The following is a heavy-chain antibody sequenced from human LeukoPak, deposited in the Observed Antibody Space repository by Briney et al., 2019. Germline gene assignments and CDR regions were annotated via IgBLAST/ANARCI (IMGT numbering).Heavy chain of an antibody. J-gene: IGHJ4*02. Sequence: GGSLRLSCAASGFTFSSFSMNWVRQAPGKGLEWVSYISSSSNTTYYADSVKGRFTISRDNAKNSLYLQMNSLRAEDTAVYYCARDHFDWLPSLIDYWGQGTLVTVSS. V-gene: IGHV3-48*01. D-gene: IGHD3-9*01. CDR3: ARDHFDWLPSLIDY. CDR1: GFTFSSFS. CDR2: ISSSSNTT.